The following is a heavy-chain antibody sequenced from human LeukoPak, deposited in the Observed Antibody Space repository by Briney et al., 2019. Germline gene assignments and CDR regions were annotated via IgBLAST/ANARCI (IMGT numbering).Heavy chain of an antibody. J-gene: IGHJ3*02. D-gene: IGHD3-16*01. V-gene: IGHV4-31*03. Sequence: SETLSLTCTVSGGSISSVDYYWSWIRQYPGKGLEWIGYINYRGSAYYNPSLKSRVTISVDTSKNQFSLKLTSVTAADTAVYYCARDTVSGDSFDIWGQGTMVTVSS. CDR2: INYRGSA. CDR3: ARDTVSGDSFDI. CDR1: GGSISSVDYY.